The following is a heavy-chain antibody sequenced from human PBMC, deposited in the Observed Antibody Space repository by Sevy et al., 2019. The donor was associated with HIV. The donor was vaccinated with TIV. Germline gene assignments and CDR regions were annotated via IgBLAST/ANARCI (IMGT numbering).Heavy chain of an antibody. V-gene: IGHV1-18*01. Sequence: ASVKVSCKASGYTFTSYGISWVRQAPGQGLEWMGWISAYNGNTNYAQKLQGRVTMTTDTSTSTAYMELRSLRSDDTAVYYCARAIRYSSSWQRGTHFDYWGQGTLVTVSS. CDR2: ISAYNGNT. CDR1: GYTFTSYG. J-gene: IGHJ4*02. D-gene: IGHD6-13*01. CDR3: ARAIRYSSSWQRGTHFDY.